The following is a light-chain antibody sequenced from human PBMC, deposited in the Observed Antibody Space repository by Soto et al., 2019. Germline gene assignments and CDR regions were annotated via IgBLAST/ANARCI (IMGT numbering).Light chain of an antibody. CDR1: SANIGSNY. CDR3: GAWDGSLSVVL. Sequence: HSVFTQPPSGYAAQGQKVTISCSGSSANIGSNYVSWYQHLPGTAPKLVIYDSDRRPSEIPDRFSGSKSGTSATLDITGLQTGDEADYYCGAWDGSLSVVLFGGGTKLTVL. J-gene: IGLJ2*01. V-gene: IGLV1-51*01. CDR2: DSD.